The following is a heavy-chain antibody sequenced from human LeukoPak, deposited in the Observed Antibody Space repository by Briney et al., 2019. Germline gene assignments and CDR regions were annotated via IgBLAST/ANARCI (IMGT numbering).Heavy chain of an antibody. CDR1: GFTFSSYS. V-gene: IGHV3-48*01. CDR3: ARDGIAVGPSSLNYFDY. D-gene: IGHD6-19*01. CDR2: ISSSSSTI. Sequence: GGSLRLSCAASGFTFSSYSMNWVRQAPGKGLEWVSYISSSSSTIYYADSVKGRFTISRDNSKNTLYLQVNSLRTEDTAVYYCARDGIAVGPSSLNYFDYWGQGTLVTVSS. J-gene: IGHJ4*02.